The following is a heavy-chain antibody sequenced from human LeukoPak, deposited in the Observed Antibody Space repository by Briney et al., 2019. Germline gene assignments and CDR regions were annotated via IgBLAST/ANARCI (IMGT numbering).Heavy chain of an antibody. D-gene: IGHD3-22*01. Sequence: ASVKVSCKASGYTFTDYYMHWVRQAPGQGLEWMGWINPNSGGTNYAQKFQGRVTMTRDTSISTAYMELSSLRSEDTAVYYCARGYFDSRGYSSPFDFWGRGTLVTVSS. V-gene: IGHV1-2*02. CDR2: INPNSGGT. CDR1: GYTFTDYY. J-gene: IGHJ4*02. CDR3: ARGYFDSRGYSSPFDF.